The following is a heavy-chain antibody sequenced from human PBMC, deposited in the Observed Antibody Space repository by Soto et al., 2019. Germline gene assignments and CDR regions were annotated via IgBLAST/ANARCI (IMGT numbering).Heavy chain of an antibody. V-gene: IGHV5-51*01. Sequence: ESLKISCKGSGFSFTTSWIGWVRQKSGKGLEWMGIIRPGDSDIKYNPSFQGQVTMSADKSVSTAYLHWSSLKASDTAMYYCAKSLRYIDSSDFWGQGTLVTVSS. J-gene: IGHJ4*02. CDR1: GFSFTTSW. CDR2: IRPGDSDI. CDR3: AKSLRYIDSSDF. D-gene: IGHD3-9*01.